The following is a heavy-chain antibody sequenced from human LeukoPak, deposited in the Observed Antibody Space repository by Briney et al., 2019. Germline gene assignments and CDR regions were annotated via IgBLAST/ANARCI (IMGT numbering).Heavy chain of an antibody. CDR1: GGSVSSSSSY. V-gene: IGHV4-39*01. Sequence: SETLSLTCTVSGGSVSSSSSYWGWIRQPPGKGLEWIGSIYYSGSTHYNPSLKSRVTISVDTSKNQFSLKLGSVTAADTAVYYCASPDLSNGRLYYLDYWGQGTLVTVFS. CDR2: IYYSGST. D-gene: IGHD4-11*01. J-gene: IGHJ4*01. CDR3: ASPDLSNGRLYYLDY.